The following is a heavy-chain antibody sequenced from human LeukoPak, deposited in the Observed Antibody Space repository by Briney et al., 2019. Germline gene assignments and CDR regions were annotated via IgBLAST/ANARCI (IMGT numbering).Heavy chain of an antibody. CDR2: ISAYNGNT. CDR1: GYTFTSYG. Sequence: ASVKVSRKASGYTFTSYGISWVRQAPGQGLEWMGWISAYNGNTNYAQKLQGRVTMTTDTSTSTAYMELRSLRSDDTAVYYCARDDFWSGYHYYYYGMDVWGQGTTVTVSS. CDR3: ARDDFWSGYHYYYYGMDV. V-gene: IGHV1-18*01. J-gene: IGHJ6*02. D-gene: IGHD3-3*01.